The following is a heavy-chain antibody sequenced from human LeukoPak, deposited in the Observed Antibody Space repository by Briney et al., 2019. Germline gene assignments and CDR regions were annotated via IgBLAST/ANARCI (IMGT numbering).Heavy chain of an antibody. CDR1: GYTFTGYY. CDR2: INPNSGGT. Sequence: ASVKVSCKASGYTFTGYYMHWVRQAPGQGLEWMGWINPNSGGTNYAQKFQGRVTMTRDTSIGTAYMELSRLRSDDTAVYYCARAQVVPAAHARYYYYGMDVWGQGTTVTVSS. V-gene: IGHV1-2*02. CDR3: ARAQVVPAAHARYYYYGMDV. J-gene: IGHJ6*02. D-gene: IGHD2-2*01.